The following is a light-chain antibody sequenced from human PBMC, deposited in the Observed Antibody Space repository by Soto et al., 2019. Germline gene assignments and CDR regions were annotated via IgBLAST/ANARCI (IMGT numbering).Light chain of an antibody. Sequence: DIVLTQSPGTLSLSPGERATLSCRASQSVGISLSWYQHKSGQPPRLLSYSAFNRATGIPERFSGSGAGTDFTLNISILEPEDFAVYSCHQFGSFPRTFGQGTQVVIK. CDR3: HQFGSFPRT. V-gene: IGKV3-20*01. J-gene: IGKJ1*01. CDR1: QSVGIS. CDR2: SAF.